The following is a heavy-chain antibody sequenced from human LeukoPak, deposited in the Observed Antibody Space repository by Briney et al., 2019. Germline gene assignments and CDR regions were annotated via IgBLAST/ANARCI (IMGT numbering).Heavy chain of an antibody. J-gene: IGHJ5*02. CDR3: ARHRSGSYYTRGWFDP. CDR1: GGSFSGYY. CDR2: INHSGST. D-gene: IGHD3-10*01. Sequence: SETLSLTCAVYGGSFSGYYWSWIRQPPGKGLEWIGEINHSGSTNYNPSLKSRVTISVDTSKNQFSLKLSSVTDADTAVYYCARHRSGSYYTRGWFDPWGQGTLVTVSS. V-gene: IGHV4-34*01.